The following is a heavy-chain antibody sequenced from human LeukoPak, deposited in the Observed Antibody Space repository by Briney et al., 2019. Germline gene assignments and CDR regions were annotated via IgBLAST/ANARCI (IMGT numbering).Heavy chain of an antibody. CDR3: ARGRGSRTGYNGDYLDF. V-gene: IGHV1-69*04. D-gene: IGHD5-18*01. CDR1: GGTFSNYA. Sequence: SVKVSCKASGGTFSNYAINWVRQAPGQGLEWMGRITPILGLINYAQKFQGRVTITADKSTSTEYMEVTGLRSDDTAIYYCARGRGSRTGYNGDYLDFWGQGTLVTVSS. CDR2: ITPILGLI. J-gene: IGHJ4*02.